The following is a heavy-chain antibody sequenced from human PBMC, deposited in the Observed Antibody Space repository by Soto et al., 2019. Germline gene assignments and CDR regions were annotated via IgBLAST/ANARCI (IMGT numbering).Heavy chain of an antibody. CDR2: INPSGGST. V-gene: IGHV1-46*01. CDR3: ARGSIVVVPAANHFDY. CDR1: GYTFTSYN. D-gene: IGHD2-2*01. J-gene: IGHJ4*02. Sequence: QVQLVQSGAGVKKPGASVKVSSKASGYTFTSYNWHWCRKPPGKGLGWLGIINPSGGSTSYAQKFQGRVTMTRDTSTSTVYMELSSLRSEDTAVYYCARGSIVVVPAANHFDYWGQGTLVTVSS.